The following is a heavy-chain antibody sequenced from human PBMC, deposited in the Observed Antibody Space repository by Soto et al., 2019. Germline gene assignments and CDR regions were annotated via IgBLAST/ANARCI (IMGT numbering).Heavy chain of an antibody. Sequence: EVQLLESGGGLVQPGGSLRLSCAASGFTFSSYAMSWVRQAPGKGLEWVSAISGSGGSTYYADYVEGRFTISRDNSKNTLYLQMNSLRAEDTAVYYCAKALSYTYYYGMDVWGQGTTVTVSS. CDR3: AKALSYTYYYGMDV. J-gene: IGHJ6*02. CDR1: GFTFSSYA. V-gene: IGHV3-23*01. D-gene: IGHD3-16*01. CDR2: ISGSGGST.